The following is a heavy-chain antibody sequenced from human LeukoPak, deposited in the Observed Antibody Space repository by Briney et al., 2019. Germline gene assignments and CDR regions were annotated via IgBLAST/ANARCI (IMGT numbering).Heavy chain of an antibody. J-gene: IGHJ4*02. D-gene: IGHD3-16*01. Sequence: ASVKVSCKASGYTFTSYGISWVRQAPGQGLEWMGWISAYNGNTKYEQKFQSRVTMTTDTSTSTAYMELRSLRSDDTAVYYCARGGSYSGNIGVDYWGQGTLVTVSS. CDR2: ISAYNGNT. CDR3: ARGGSYSGNIGVDY. CDR1: GYTFTSYG. V-gene: IGHV1-18*01.